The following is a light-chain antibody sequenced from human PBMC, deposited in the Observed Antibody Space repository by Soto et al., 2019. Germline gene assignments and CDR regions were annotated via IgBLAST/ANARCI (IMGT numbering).Light chain of an antibody. CDR3: NSYTTSSSLYV. V-gene: IGLV2-14*01. Sequence: SVLTQPAYVSGSPGQAITIPCTGTSSDIGGYDHVSWYQQHPGKAPKLMVYDVSNRPSGVSDRFSGSKSANTASLTISGLQAEDEADYYCNSYTTSSSLYVFGTGTKVTVL. CDR2: DVS. J-gene: IGLJ1*01. CDR1: SSDIGGYDH.